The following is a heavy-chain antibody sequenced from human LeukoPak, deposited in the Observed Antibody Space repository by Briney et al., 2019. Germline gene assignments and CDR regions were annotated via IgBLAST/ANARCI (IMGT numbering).Heavy chain of an antibody. V-gene: IGHV1-69*04. CDR2: IIPILGIA. CDR3: ARGDWKYYFDY. J-gene: IGHJ4*02. D-gene: IGHD1-1*01. Sequence: SVKVSCKASGGTFSSYAISWVRQAPGQGLEWMGRIIPILGIANYAQKFQGRVTITADESTSTAYMELSSLRSEDTAVYYCARGDWKYYFDYWGQGTLVTVSS. CDR1: GGTFSSYA.